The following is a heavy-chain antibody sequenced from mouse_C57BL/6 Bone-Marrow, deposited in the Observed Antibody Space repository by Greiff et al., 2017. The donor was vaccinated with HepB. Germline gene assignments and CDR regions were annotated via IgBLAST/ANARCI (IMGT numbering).Heavy chain of an antibody. Sequence: VQLKQSGEGLVKPGGSLKLSCAASGFTFSSYAMSWVRQTPEKRLEWVAYISSGGDYIYYADTVKGRFTISRDNARNTLYLQMSSLKSEDTAMYYCTRENGGYPGYFDVWGTGTTVTVSS. CDR1: GFTFSSYA. J-gene: IGHJ1*03. CDR2: ISSGGDYI. CDR3: TRENGGYPGYFDV. V-gene: IGHV5-9-1*02. D-gene: IGHD2-2*01.